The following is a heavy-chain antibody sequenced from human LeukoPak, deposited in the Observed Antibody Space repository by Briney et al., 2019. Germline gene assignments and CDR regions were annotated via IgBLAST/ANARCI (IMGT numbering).Heavy chain of an antibody. D-gene: IGHD2-2*03. J-gene: IGHJ2*01. CDR3: ARALLDIGVVPSHNHNWYFDL. CDR2: IYHSGRT. Sequence: SQTLSLTCALSVDSNSLGGYSGRSIWQPRGKGLECNGCIYHSGRTYYNPSRTSRVPISVDRSKTQCSLKLSSVTATDTAVYYCARALLDIGVVPSHNHNWYFDLWGRGTLVTVSS. V-gene: IGHV4-30-2*01. CDR1: VDSNSLGGYS.